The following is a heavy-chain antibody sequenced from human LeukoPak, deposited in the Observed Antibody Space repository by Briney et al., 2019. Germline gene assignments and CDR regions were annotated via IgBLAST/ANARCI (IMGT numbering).Heavy chain of an antibody. D-gene: IGHD1-7*01. V-gene: IGHV1-18*01. CDR3: AGVSDVTGTGWFDP. CDR2: ISAYNGNT. Sequence: ASVKVSCKASGYTFTSDGISWVRQAPGQGLEWMGWISAYNGNTNYAQKFQGRVTMTTDTSTSTAYMELRSLRSDDTAVYYCAGVSDVTGTGWFDPWGQGTLVTVSS. J-gene: IGHJ5*02. CDR1: GYTFTSDG.